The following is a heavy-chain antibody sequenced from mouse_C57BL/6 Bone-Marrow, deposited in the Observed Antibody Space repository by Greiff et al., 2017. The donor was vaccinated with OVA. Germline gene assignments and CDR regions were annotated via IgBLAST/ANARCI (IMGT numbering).Heavy chain of an antibody. Sequence: QVQLQQSGAELVKPGASVKLSCKASGYTFTSYWMHWVKQRPGQGLEWIGMIHPNSGSTNYNEKFKSKATLTVDKSSSTAYMQLSSLTSEDSAVYYCARYQTGFFDYGGQGTTLTVSS. CDR3: ARYQTGFFDY. J-gene: IGHJ2*01. CDR2: IHPNSGST. CDR1: GYTFTSYW. D-gene: IGHD4-1*01. V-gene: IGHV1-64*01.